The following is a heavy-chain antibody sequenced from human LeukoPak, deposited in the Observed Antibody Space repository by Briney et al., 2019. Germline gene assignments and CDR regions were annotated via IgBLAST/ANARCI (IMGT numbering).Heavy chain of an antibody. CDR1: GFTFSSYA. J-gene: IGHJ4*02. CDR3: AKDLMLGGRLAEFDY. D-gene: IGHD3-9*01. CDR2: ISGSGGST. V-gene: IGHV3-23*01. Sequence: GGSLRLSCAASGFTFSSYAMSWVRQAPGKGLEWVSAISGSGGSTYYADSVKGRFTISRDNSKNTLYLQMNSLRAEDTAVYYCAKDLMLGGRLAEFDYWGQGTLVTVSS.